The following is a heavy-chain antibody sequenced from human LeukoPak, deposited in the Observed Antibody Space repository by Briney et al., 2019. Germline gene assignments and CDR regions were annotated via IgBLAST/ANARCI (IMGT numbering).Heavy chain of an antibody. V-gene: IGHV3-74*01. D-gene: IGHD5-18*01. J-gene: IGHJ4*02. CDR2: INSDGSST. CDR3: ARDLAYSRLDY. CDR1: GFTFSSYW. Sequence: GGSLRLSCAASGFTFSSYWMHWVRQAPGKGLVWVSRINSDGSSTSYADSVKGRFTISRDNAENSLYLQMNSLRVEDTAFYYCARDLAYSRLDYWGQGMLVTVSS.